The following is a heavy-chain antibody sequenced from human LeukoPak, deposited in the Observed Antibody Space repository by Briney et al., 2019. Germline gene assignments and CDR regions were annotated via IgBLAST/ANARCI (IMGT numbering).Heavy chain of an antibody. D-gene: IGHD3-10*01. J-gene: IGHJ3*02. Sequence: GGSLRLSCAASGFTFSRNGMHWVRQAPGKGLEWVAFIRSDGSNQFYVDSVKGRFTISRDNSKNTLYLQMDSLRAEDTAVYYCAKSNGYGLVDIWGQGTMVTVSS. V-gene: IGHV3-30*02. CDR2: IRSDGSNQ. CDR3: AKSNGYGLVDI. CDR1: GFTFSRNG.